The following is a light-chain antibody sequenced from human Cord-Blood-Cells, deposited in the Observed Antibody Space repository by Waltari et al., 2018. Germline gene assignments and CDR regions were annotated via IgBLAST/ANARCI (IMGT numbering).Light chain of an antibody. V-gene: IGKV1-39*01. J-gene: IGKJ3*01. CDR3: QQSYSTFT. Sequence: DSQMTQSPSSLSASVGDRVTITCRSRQSISSYLNWYQQKPDKAPKLLFYAASSLQSGVPSRCSSSGSGTDFTLTISILQPEDVATYYCQQSYSTFTFGHGTKVEIK. CDR2: AAS. CDR1: QSISSY.